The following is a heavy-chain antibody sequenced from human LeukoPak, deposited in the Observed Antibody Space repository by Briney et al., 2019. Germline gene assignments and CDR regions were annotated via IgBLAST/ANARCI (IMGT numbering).Heavy chain of an antibody. CDR2: INHSGST. D-gene: IGHD3-16*02. Sequence: SENLSLTCAVYGGSFSGYYWSWIRQPPGKGLEWIGEINHSGSTNYNPSLKSRVTISVDTSKNQFSLKLSSVTAADTAVYYCARGRYSNKYYFDYWGQGTLVTVSS. J-gene: IGHJ4*02. CDR3: ARGRYSNKYYFDY. CDR1: GGSFSGYY. V-gene: IGHV4-34*01.